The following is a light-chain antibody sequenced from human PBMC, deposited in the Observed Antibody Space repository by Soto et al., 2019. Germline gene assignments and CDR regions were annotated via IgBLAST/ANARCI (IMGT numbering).Light chain of an antibody. V-gene: IGKV3-20*01. Sequence: EIVLTQSPGTLSLSLGERATLSCRASQGVGSTYLAWYQQKPGQAPRLLIYSASSRATGIPDRFSGSGSGTDFTLTISRLEPEDSAVYSCQQYGSSPLTFGGGTKV. CDR2: SAS. CDR1: QGVGSTY. CDR3: QQYGSSPLT. J-gene: IGKJ4*01.